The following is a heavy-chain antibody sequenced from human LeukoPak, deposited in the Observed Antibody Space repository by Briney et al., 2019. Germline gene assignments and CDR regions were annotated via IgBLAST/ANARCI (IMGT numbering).Heavy chain of an antibody. CDR2: ISGNGGVI. CDR3: ARDPRTVRI. Sequence: GGSLRLSCAASGFTFSDNYMTWVRQAPRKGLEWLSYISGNGGVIQYADSVKGRFTISRDNAKNLLYLQMDSLRVEDTAIYHCARDPRTVRIWGQGTLVTVSS. CDR1: GFTFSDNY. V-gene: IGHV3-11*04. J-gene: IGHJ4*02. D-gene: IGHD1-1*01.